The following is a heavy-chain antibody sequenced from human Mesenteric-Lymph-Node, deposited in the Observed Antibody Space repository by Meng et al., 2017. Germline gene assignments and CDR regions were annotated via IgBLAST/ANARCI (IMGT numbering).Heavy chain of an antibody. D-gene: IGHD3-22*01. Sequence: GESLKISCTTSGFTFSSYDMNWVRQAPGKGLEWISFISSSGSRGNTVYYADSVKGRFTISRDNSKNTLYLQMNSLRAEDTAVYYCARGNITMIVVVPDYWGQGTLVTVSS. CDR1: GFTFSSYD. CDR2: ISSSGSRGNTV. J-gene: IGHJ4*02. CDR3: ARGNITMIVVVPDY. V-gene: IGHV3-48*01.